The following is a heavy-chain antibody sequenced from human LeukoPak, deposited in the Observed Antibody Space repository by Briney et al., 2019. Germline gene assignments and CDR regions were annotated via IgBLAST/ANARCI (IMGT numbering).Heavy chain of an antibody. D-gene: IGHD3-3*01. V-gene: IGHV3-9*01. CDR1: GFTFDDYA. Sequence: PGGSLRLSCAASGFTFDDYAMHWVRQAPGKGLEWVSGISWNSGSICYADYVKGRFTISRDNAKNSLYLQMNSLRAEDTALYYCAKSRRGVVSPMDVWGQGTTVTVSS. CDR2: ISWNSGSI. CDR3: AKSRRGVVSPMDV. J-gene: IGHJ6*02.